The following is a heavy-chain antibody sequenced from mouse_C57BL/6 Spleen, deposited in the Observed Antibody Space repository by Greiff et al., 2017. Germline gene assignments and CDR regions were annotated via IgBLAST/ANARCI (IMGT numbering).Heavy chain of an antibody. J-gene: IGHJ2*01. V-gene: IGHV1-52*01. Sequence: QVQLQQPGAELVRPGSSVKLSCKASGYTFTSYWMHWVKQRPIQGLEWIGNIDPSDSETHYNQKFKDKATLTVDKSSSTAYMQLSSLTSEDSAVYYCARGGITTYFDYWGQGTTLTVSS. CDR1: GYTFTSYW. D-gene: IGHD2-4*01. CDR3: ARGGITTYFDY. CDR2: IDPSDSET.